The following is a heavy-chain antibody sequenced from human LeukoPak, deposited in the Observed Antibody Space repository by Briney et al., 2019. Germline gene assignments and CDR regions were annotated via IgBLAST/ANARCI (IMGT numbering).Heavy chain of an antibody. CDR3: ARDGDHSSSWYGAFDI. CDR1: GFTFSSYA. J-gene: IGHJ3*02. Sequence: GGSLRLSCAASGFTFSSYAMSWVRQAPGKGLEWVSAISGSGGSTYYADSVKGRFTISRDNAKNSLYLQMNSLRAEDTAVYYCARDGDHSSSWYGAFDIWGQGTMVTVSS. V-gene: IGHV3-23*01. D-gene: IGHD6-13*01. CDR2: ISGSGGST.